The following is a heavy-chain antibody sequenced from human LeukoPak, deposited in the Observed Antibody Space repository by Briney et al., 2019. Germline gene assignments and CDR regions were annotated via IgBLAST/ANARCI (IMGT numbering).Heavy chain of an antibody. V-gene: IGHV3-48*03. Sequence: PGGSLRLSCAASGFTFNNYEMNWVRQAPGKGLEWVSFISSSGSTIYYADSVKVRFTISRYNAKNSLSLQMNSLRAEDTAVYYCARNFYRFLRGVFDYWGQGTLVTVSS. CDR1: GFTFNNYE. D-gene: IGHD2/OR15-2a*01. CDR3: ARNFYRFLRGVFDY. J-gene: IGHJ4*02. CDR2: ISSSGSTI.